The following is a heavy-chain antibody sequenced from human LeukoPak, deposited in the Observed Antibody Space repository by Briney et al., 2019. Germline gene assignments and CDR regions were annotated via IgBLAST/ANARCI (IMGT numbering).Heavy chain of an antibody. Sequence: ASVKVSCKVSGYTLTELSMHWVRQAPGKGLEWMGGFDPEDGETIYAQKFQGRVTMTEDTSTDTAYMELSGLRSEDTAVYYCATEIWEDGYNNWFDPWGQGTLVTVSS. D-gene: IGHD5-24*01. J-gene: IGHJ5*02. CDR1: GYTLTELS. CDR2: FDPEDGET. CDR3: ATEIWEDGYNNWFDP. V-gene: IGHV1-24*01.